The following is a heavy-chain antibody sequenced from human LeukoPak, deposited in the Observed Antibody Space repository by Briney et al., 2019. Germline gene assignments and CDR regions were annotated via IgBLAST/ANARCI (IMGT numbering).Heavy chain of an antibody. V-gene: IGHV4-34*01. D-gene: IGHD1-14*01. J-gene: IGHJ5*02. CDR3: ARGSTRNGSPDEGGFWFAP. CDR1: GGSFSGYY. Sequence: PSETLSLTCAVYGGSFSGYYWSWIRQPPGKGLEWIGEVNHSGSTNYNPSLKSRVTISVDTSKNQFSLKLSSVTAADTAVYYCARGSTRNGSPDEGGFWFAPWGQGTLVTVSS. CDR2: VNHSGST.